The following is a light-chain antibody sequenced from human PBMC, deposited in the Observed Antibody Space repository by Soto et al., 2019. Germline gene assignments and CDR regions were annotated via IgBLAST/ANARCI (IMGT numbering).Light chain of an antibody. CDR1: QSISSW. CDR3: QQYNSYSRT. Sequence: DIQMTQSPSTLSASVGDRVTITCRASQSISSWLDWYQQKPGKAPKLLIYTASSLESGVPSRFSGSGSGTEFTLTISSLQPDDFATYYCQQYNSYSRTFGQGTKLEIK. CDR2: TAS. J-gene: IGKJ2*02. V-gene: IGKV1-5*03.